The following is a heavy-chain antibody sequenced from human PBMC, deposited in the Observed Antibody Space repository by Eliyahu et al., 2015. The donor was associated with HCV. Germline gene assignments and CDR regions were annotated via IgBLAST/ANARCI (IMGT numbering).Heavy chain of an antibody. CDR3: ARASXTYYYYAMDV. CDR2: IYWDNNK. Sequence: QITLKESGPTLVKPTQTLTLTXTFSGFSLTTSGVGVGWIRQPPGKALEWLALIYWDNNKHYSPSLKTRLTITKDTSKNQVVLIMTNMDPVDTATYYCARASXTYYYYAMDVWGQGTTVTVSS. V-gene: IGHV2-5*02. J-gene: IGHJ6*02. CDR1: GFSLTTSGVG.